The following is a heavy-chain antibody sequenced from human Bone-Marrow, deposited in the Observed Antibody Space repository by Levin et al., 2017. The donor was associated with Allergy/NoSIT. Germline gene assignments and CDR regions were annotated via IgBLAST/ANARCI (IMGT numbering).Heavy chain of an antibody. D-gene: IGHD2-15*01. J-gene: IGHJ4*02. CDR1: GGSFSGYY. V-gene: IGHV4-34*01. CDR3: ASQIVVVVAATPGSFDY. Sequence: PGGSLRLSCAVYGGSFSGYYWSWIRQPPGKGLEWIGEINHSGSTNYNPSLKSRVTISVDTSKNQFSLKLSSVTAADTAVYYCASQIVVVVAATPGSFDYWGQGTLVTVSS. CDR2: INHSGST.